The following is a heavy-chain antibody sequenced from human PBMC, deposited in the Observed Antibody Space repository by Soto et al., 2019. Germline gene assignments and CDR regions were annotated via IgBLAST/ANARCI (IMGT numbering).Heavy chain of an antibody. Sequence: QVQLQQWGAGLLKPSETLSLTCAVYGGSFSGYYWSWIRQPPGKGLEWIGEINHSGSTNYNPSLKXPVXIXEDTSKNQFSLKLSSVTAADTAVYYCGKVVIGSFDIWGQGTMVTVSS. J-gene: IGHJ3*02. CDR2: INHSGST. CDR1: GGSFSGYY. V-gene: IGHV4-34*01. D-gene: IGHD2-21*01. CDR3: GKVVIGSFDI.